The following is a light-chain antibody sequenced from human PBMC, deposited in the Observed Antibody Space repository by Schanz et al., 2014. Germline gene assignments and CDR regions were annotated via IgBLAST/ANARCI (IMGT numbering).Light chain of an antibody. V-gene: IGKV3-20*01. CDR3: HQYGSSPYT. Sequence: EIVMTQSPVTLSVSPGERATLSCRASQSVSTYLAWYQQKPGQAPRLLIYGASSRATGIPDRFSGSGSGTDFTLTISRLEPEDLAVYYCHQYGSSPYTFGQGTKLEIK. CDR2: GAS. CDR1: QSVSTY. J-gene: IGKJ2*01.